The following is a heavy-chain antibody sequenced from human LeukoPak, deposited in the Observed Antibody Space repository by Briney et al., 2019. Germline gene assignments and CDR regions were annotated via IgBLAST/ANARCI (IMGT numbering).Heavy chain of an antibody. CDR3: VREDSSGYA. D-gene: IGHD3-9*01. Sequence: GGSLRLSCAASGFTFSSYAMSWVRQAPGQGLEWISYISSARSTIYYADSVKGRFTISRDNANNSLFLQMNSLRVEDTAMYYCVREDSSGYAWGQGTLVTVSS. CDR2: ISSARSTI. CDR1: GFTFSSYA. J-gene: IGHJ5*02. V-gene: IGHV3-48*01.